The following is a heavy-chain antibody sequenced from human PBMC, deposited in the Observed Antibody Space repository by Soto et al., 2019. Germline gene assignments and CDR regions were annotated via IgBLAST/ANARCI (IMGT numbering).Heavy chain of an antibody. Sequence: QVQLVESGGGVVQPGRSLRLSCAASGFTFSSYGMHWVRQAPGKGLEWVAVISYDGSNKYYADSVKGRFTISRDNSKNTLYQQMSSLRAEDTAVYYCVKDGSSSWPYYSGMDVWGQGTTVTVSS. CDR3: VKDGSSSWPYYSGMDV. D-gene: IGHD6-13*01. V-gene: IGHV3-30*18. CDR2: ISYDGSNK. J-gene: IGHJ6*02. CDR1: GFTFSSYG.